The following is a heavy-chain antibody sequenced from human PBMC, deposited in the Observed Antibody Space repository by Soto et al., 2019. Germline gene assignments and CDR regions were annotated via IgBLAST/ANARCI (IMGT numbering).Heavy chain of an antibody. J-gene: IGHJ4*02. CDR2: IKHDGSEK. Sequence: PGGSLRLSCVVSGFSFSTYWMTWVRQAPGKGLEWVANIKHDGSEKNYVDSVKGRFTVSRDNAKNSVFLQMNSLRIEDTAVYYCARSTGWYPDYWGRGTLVTVSS. D-gene: IGHD6-19*01. CDR3: ARSTGWYPDY. CDR1: GFSFSTYW. V-gene: IGHV3-7*01.